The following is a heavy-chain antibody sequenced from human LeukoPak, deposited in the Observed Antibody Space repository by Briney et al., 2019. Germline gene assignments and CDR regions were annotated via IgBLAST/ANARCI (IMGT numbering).Heavy chain of an antibody. CDR2: MNPKSGGT. V-gene: IGHV1-2*02. J-gene: IGHJ5*02. Sequence: ASVTLSCKASGYTFSDSYIHWVRHAPAQGLEWMGAMNPKSGGTKYAQKFQGSLSITRDTSISTAYIEVASLTSDDAAVYYCARAGRRSWFAPSGEGTLVSAS. D-gene: IGHD3-10*01. CDR1: GYTFSDSY. CDR3: ARAGRRSWFAP.